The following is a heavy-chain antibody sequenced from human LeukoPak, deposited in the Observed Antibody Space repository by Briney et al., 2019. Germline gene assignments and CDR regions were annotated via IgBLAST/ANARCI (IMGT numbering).Heavy chain of an antibody. Sequence: PGGSLRLSCAASGFTFSSYGMHWVRQAPGKGLEWVAVISYDGSNKYYADSVKGRFTISRDNSKNTLYLQLNSLRAEDTAVYYCAKDQQAAGTFDYWGQGTLVTVSS. CDR1: GFTFSSYG. J-gene: IGHJ4*02. V-gene: IGHV3-30*18. D-gene: IGHD6-13*01. CDR2: ISYDGSNK. CDR3: AKDQQAAGTFDY.